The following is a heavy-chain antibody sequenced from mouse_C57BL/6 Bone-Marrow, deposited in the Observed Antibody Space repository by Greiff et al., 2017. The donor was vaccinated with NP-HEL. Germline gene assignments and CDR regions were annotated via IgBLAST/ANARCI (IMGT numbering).Heavy chain of an antibody. CDR3: TTGTTVVDYYFDY. CDR2: IDPENGDT. Sequence: VQLQQSGAELVRPGASVKLSCTASGFNIKDDYMHWVKQRPEQGLEWIGWIDPENGDTEYASQFQGKATITADTSSNTAYLQLSSLTSEDTAVYYCTTGTTVVDYYFDYWGQGTTLTVSS. V-gene: IGHV14-4*01. J-gene: IGHJ2*01. CDR1: GFNIKDDY. D-gene: IGHD1-1*01.